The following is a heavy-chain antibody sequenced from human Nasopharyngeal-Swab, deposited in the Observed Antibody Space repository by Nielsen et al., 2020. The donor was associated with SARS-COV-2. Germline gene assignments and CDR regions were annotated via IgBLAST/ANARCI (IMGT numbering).Heavy chain of an antibody. CDR2: INSDGSRT. V-gene: IGHV3-74*01. CDR3: ARDFDKTGD. D-gene: IGHD7-27*01. Sequence: GGSLRLSCAVSGFTFSDSWIHWVRQAPGKGLVWVSRINSDGSRTGYADSVKGRLTISKDNAKNTVYLQMNSLRAEDTAVYYCARDFDKTGDWGQGTLVTVSS. J-gene: IGHJ4*02. CDR1: GFTFSDSW.